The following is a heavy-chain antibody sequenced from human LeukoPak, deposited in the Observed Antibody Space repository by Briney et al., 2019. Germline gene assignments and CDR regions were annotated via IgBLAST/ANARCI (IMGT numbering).Heavy chain of an antibody. Sequence: PSETLSLTCTVSGGSISSSSYYWGWIRQPPGKGLEWIGSIYYSGSTYYNPSLKSRVTISVDTSKNQFSLKLSSVTAADTAVYYCARIASGYYPSPHYYYYYMDVWGKGTTVTVSS. CDR2: IYYSGST. J-gene: IGHJ6*03. D-gene: IGHD3-22*01. CDR3: ARIASGYYPSPHYYYYYMDV. CDR1: GGSISSSSYY. V-gene: IGHV4-39*01.